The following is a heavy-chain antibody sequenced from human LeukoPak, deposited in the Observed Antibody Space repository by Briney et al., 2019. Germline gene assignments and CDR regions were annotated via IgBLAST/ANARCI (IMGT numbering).Heavy chain of an antibody. CDR3: ARNYGGTSKYFDY. J-gene: IGHJ4*02. CDR2: ISPNSGGT. Sequence: ASVKVSCKSSGYSFNDYYIHWLRQPPGQGLAWMGWISPNSGGTNYAQNFQGRVTMTRDTSITTAYMELSGLTSDDTALYYCARNYGGTSKYFDYWGQGTLVTVSS. V-gene: IGHV1-2*02. CDR1: GYSFNDYY. D-gene: IGHD4-23*01.